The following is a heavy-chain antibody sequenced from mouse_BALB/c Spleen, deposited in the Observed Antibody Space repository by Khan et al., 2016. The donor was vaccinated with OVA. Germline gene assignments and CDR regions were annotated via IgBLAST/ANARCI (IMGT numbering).Heavy chain of an antibody. CDR1: GFPFSDYY. V-gene: IGHV5-4*02. D-gene: IGHD2-1*01. J-gene: IGHJ3*01. CDR3: VRGLSGNPFAF. Sequence: EVELVESGGGLVKPGGSMTLSCAASGFPFSDYYMYWVRQTPEKRLEWVATISDRGSYTYYPDSVKVRFTISRDDAENNLYLQMSSLKSEDTSMYHCVRGLSGNPFAFWGQGTLITVSA. CDR2: ISDRGSYT.